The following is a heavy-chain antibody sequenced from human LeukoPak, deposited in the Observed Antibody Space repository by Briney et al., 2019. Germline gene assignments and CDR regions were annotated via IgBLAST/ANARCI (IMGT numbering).Heavy chain of an antibody. CDR1: GGTFSSYA. J-gene: IGHJ4*02. CDR2: IIPIFGTA. D-gene: IGHD4-17*01. CDR3: ARDPSDPEVVEHDYGDYSPTIYFDY. Sequence: RASVKVSCKASGGTFSSYAISWVRQAPGQGLEWMGGIIPIFGTANYAQKFQGRVTITADESTSTAYMELSSLRSEDTAVYYCARDPSDPEVVEHDYGDYSPTIYFDYWGQGTLVTVSS. V-gene: IGHV1-69*13.